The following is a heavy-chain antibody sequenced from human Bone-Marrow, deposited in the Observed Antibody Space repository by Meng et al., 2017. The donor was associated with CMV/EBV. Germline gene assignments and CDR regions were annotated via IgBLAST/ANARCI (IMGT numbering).Heavy chain of an antibody. J-gene: IGHJ4*02. CDR3: ACGTIFGVAVMAFDY. D-gene: IGHD3-3*01. V-gene: IGHV1-2*06. Sequence: SGYPFTGDSIHWVRQAPGQGPEWMGRINPNTGGTNYAQKFQGRVTMTRDTSISTAFMELSRLTSDDTAVYYCACGTIFGVAVMAFDYWGQGSLVTVSS. CDR2: INPNTGGT. CDR1: GYPFTGDS.